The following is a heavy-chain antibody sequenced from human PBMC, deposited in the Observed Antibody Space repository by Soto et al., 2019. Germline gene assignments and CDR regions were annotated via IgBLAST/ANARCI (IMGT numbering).Heavy chain of an antibody. CDR2: IYHSGST. Sequence: QVPLQESGPRLVRPSGTLPLTCTVSSGSITTANWWSWVRQPPGRGLEWIGEIYHSGSTNYNLSLKSRVTLSVDKSKNQFSLRLSSVTAADTAMYYCARRGGGVVLAATTPFDYWGQGTLVTVSS. V-gene: IGHV4-4*02. CDR3: ARRGGGVVLAATTPFDY. CDR1: SGSITTANW. J-gene: IGHJ4*02. D-gene: IGHD2-15*01.